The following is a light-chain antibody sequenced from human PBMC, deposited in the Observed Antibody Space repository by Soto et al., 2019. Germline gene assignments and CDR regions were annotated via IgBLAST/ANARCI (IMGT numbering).Light chain of an antibody. V-gene: IGLV1-47*02. CDR1: TSNMRNND. CDR2: SND. J-gene: IGLJ3*02. Sequence: QSVLTQPPSASGTPGQTVTISCSGSTSNMRNNDVYWYQQLPGTAPKLLIYSNDQRPSGVPDRFSGSKSGTSASLAISGLRSEDEADYYCAAWDDSLTGWMFGGGTKVTVL. CDR3: AAWDDSLTGWM.